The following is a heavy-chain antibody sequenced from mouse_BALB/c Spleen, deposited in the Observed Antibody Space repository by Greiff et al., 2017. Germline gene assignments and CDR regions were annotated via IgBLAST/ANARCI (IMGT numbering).Heavy chain of an antibody. D-gene: IGHD4-1*01. CDR2: IYPGNSDT. J-gene: IGHJ4*01. CDR1: GYTFTSYW. CDR3: TRYWDVGAMDY. Sequence: VQLQQSGTVLARPGASVKMSCKASGYTFTSYWMHWVKQRPGQGLEWIGAIYPGNSDTSYNQKFKGKAKLTAVTSTSTAYMELSSLTNEDSAVYYCTRYWDVGAMDYWGQGTSVTVSS. V-gene: IGHV1-5*01.